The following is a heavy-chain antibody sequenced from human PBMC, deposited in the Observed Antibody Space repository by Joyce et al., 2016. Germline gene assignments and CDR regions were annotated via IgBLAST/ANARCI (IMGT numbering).Heavy chain of an antibody. CDR1: GFTVSSNY. V-gene: IGHV3-53*01. Sequence: EVQLVESGGGLIQHGGALRLSCAASGFTVSSNYMSGVRQAPGKGLECVSIIYSGGSGGSTYYADSVKGRFTISRDNSKNTLYLQMNSLRAEDTAVYYCARSLAYDYGDYIFNYWGQGTLVTVSS. J-gene: IGHJ4*02. CDR2: IYSGGSGGST. D-gene: IGHD4-17*01. CDR3: ARSLAYDYGDYIFNY.